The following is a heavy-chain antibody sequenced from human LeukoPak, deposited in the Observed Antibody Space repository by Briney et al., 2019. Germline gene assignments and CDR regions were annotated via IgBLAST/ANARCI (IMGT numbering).Heavy chain of an antibody. J-gene: IGHJ4*02. D-gene: IGHD2-15*01. V-gene: IGHV3-30*18. CDR1: GFTFSSYG. Sequence: GRALRLSCAASGFTFSSYGMHWVRQDPGKGLEWVAVISYDGSNKYYADSVKGRFTISRDNSKNTLYLQMNSLRAEDTAVYYCAKGYCSGGSCYWKVLGLDYWGQGTLVTVSS. CDR2: ISYDGSNK. CDR3: AKGYCSGGSCYWKVLGLDY.